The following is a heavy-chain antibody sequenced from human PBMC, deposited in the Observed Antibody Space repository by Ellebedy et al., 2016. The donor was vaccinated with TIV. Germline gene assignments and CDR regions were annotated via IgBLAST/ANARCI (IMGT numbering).Heavy chain of an antibody. V-gene: IGHV3-53*01. CDR3: ARGARGSGSFS. CDR1: GFTVSSNY. CDR2: IYSGGTT. D-gene: IGHD3-10*01. J-gene: IGHJ5*02. Sequence: PGGSLRLSCAASGFTVSSNYMSWVRQAPGRGLEWLSVIYSGGTTYYADSVKGRFTISRDNSKNTVYLQMNSLRVEDTAVYYCARGARGSGSFSWGQGPLVTVSS.